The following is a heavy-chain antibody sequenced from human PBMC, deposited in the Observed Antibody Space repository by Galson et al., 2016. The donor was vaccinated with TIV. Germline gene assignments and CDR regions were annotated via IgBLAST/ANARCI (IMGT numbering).Heavy chain of an antibody. Sequence: SVKVSCKASGYTLTSYAMHWVRQAPGQRFEWMGWINAGTGDTKSSQKFQGSITLTRDTSESTVYMGLSSLTSEDTAVYYCARDFGGSFSPFYGMDVWGQGTTVTASS. CDR2: INAGTGDT. D-gene: IGHD3-16*01. CDR3: ARDFGGSFSPFYGMDV. V-gene: IGHV1-3*01. CDR1: GYTLTSYA. J-gene: IGHJ6*02.